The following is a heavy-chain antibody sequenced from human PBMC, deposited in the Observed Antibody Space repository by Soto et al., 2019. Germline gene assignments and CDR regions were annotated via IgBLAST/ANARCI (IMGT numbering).Heavy chain of an antibody. V-gene: IGHV1-18*01. Sequence: QVQLVQSGAEVKKPGASVKVSCKASGYTLSNYAITWVRQAPGQGLEWMGWISGYNGITNYAQKLQGRVTMTTDTSTSTVYMELRSLRSDDTAVYYCARDTSYSSGWNFDYWGQGTLVTVSS. CDR3: ARDTSYSSGWNFDY. CDR2: ISGYNGIT. J-gene: IGHJ4*02. CDR1: GYTLSNYA. D-gene: IGHD6-19*01.